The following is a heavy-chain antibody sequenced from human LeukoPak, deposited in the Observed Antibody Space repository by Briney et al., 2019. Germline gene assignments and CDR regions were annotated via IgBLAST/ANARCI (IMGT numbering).Heavy chain of an antibody. V-gene: IGHV4-38-2*01. CDR3: ASDGGSTAYFDY. CDR2: IYHSGST. J-gene: IGHJ4*02. Sequence: RTSETLSLTCAVSGYSISSGYYWGWIRQPPGKGLEWIGSIYHSGSTYYNPSLKSRVTISVDTSKNQFSLKLSSVTAADMAVYYCASDGGSTAYFDYWGQGTLVTVSS. CDR1: GYSISSGYY. D-gene: IGHD4-17*01.